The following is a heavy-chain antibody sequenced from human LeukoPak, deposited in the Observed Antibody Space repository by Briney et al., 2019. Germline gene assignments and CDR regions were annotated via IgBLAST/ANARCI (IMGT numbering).Heavy chain of an antibody. Sequence: GESLKICCKGSGYSFTSYWIGWVHQMHGKGLEWMEIIYPGDSDTRYSPSFQGQVTISADKSVSTAYLQWSSLKASDTAMYYCARQGVRGLRLFFDHWGQGTLVTVSS. D-gene: IGHD5-12*01. V-gene: IGHV5-51*07. J-gene: IGHJ4*02. CDR1: GYSFTSYW. CDR2: IYPGDSDT. CDR3: ARQGVRGLRLFFDH.